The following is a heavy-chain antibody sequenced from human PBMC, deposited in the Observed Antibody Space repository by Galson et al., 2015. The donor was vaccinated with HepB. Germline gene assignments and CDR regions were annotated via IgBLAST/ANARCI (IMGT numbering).Heavy chain of an antibody. CDR1: GFSFRSYE. Sequence: SLRLSCAASGFSFRSYEMNWVRQALGKGLEWVSYISTTGGTKYYADSVKGRFTISRDNARNSLYLQLNGLRAEDTAVYYCARWHSYGRGIFDYWGQGTLVTVSS. CDR2: ISTTGGTK. J-gene: IGHJ4*02. V-gene: IGHV3-48*03. CDR3: ARWHSYGRGIFDY. D-gene: IGHD5-18*01.